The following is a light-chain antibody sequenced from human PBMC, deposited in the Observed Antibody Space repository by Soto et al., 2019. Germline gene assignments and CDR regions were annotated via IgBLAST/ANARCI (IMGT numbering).Light chain of an antibody. Sequence: GMSQSAATLSVSTGERATLSCRASQSVSSNLAWYQQKPGQAPRLLIYGASTRATGIPARFSGSGSGTEFTLTISSLQSEDFAVYYCQQRSNWPIPFGQGTRPEVK. V-gene: IGKV3-15*01. CDR3: QQRSNWPIP. CDR1: QSVSSN. J-gene: IGKJ5*01. CDR2: GAS.